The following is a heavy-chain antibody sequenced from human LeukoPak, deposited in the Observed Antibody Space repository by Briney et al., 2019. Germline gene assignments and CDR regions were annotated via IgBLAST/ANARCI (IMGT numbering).Heavy chain of an antibody. CDR1: GDSISSSS. V-gene: IGHV4-4*07. D-gene: IGHD6-13*01. Sequence: SETLTLTCTVSGDSISSSSWSWIRQPAGKGLEWIGRIYTSGSTNYNPSLKSRVTMSVDTSKNQFSLKLSSVTAADTAVYYCAKIFGSWKFDYWGQGSLATVSS. CDR3: AKIFGSWKFDY. J-gene: IGHJ4*02. CDR2: IYTSGST.